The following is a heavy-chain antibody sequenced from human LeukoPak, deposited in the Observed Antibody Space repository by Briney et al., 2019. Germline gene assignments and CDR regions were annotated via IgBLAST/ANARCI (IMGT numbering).Heavy chain of an antibody. CDR3: ARGNYYDSSGYYWMSPNDY. Sequence: ASVKVSCKASGYAFTSYGISWVRQAPGQGLEWMGWISAYNGNTNYAQKLQGRVTMTTDTPTSTAYMELRSLRSDDTAVYYCARGNYYDSSGYYWMSPNDYWGQGTLVTVSS. J-gene: IGHJ4*02. CDR2: ISAYNGNT. D-gene: IGHD3-22*01. V-gene: IGHV1-18*01. CDR1: GYAFTSYG.